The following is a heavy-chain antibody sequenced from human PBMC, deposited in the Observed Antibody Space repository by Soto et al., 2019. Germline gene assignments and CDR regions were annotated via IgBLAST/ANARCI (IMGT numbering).Heavy chain of an antibody. J-gene: IGHJ5*02. D-gene: IGHD2-15*01. CDR3: ARHLPYCSGGSCYSGWFDP. Sequence: PGESLKISCEASGYRFTSYWIAWVRQMPGKGLEWMGLIYPGDSETRYSLSFQGQVTISSDKSISTAYLHWSSLKASDTAMYYCARHLPYCSGGSCYSGWFDPWGKGTLVTVSS. V-gene: IGHV5-51*01. CDR1: GYRFTSYW. CDR2: IYPGDSET.